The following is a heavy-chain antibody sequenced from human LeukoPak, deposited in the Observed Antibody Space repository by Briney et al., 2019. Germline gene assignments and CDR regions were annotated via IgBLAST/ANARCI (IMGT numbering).Heavy chain of an antibody. Sequence: SETLSLTCTVSGGSISSSSYYWGWIRQPPGKGLEWIGSIYYSGSTYYNPSLKSRVTISVDTSKNQFSLKLSSVTAADTAVYYCARESIAAVEDWFDPWGQGTLVTVSS. J-gene: IGHJ5*02. V-gene: IGHV4-39*07. D-gene: IGHD6-13*01. CDR3: ARESIAAVEDWFDP. CDR2: IYYSGST. CDR1: GGSISSSSYY.